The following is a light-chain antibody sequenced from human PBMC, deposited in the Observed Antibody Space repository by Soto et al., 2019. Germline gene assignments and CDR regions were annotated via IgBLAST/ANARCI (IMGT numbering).Light chain of an antibody. Sequence: DIQMTQSPSTLSASVGDRVTITCRASQSVSSWLAWYQQKPGKAPKLLIYAASTLQSGVPSRFSGSGSGTEFTLTISSLQPEDFATYYCQQLNSYPPTFGQGTRLEIK. CDR2: AAS. CDR1: QSVSSW. CDR3: QQLNSYPPT. V-gene: IGKV1-9*01. J-gene: IGKJ5*01.